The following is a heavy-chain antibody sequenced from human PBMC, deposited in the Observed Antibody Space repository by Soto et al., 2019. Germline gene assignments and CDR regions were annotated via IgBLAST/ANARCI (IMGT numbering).Heavy chain of an antibody. Sequence: GGSLRLSCAASGFTFGSYAMHWVRQSPGKGLEWVAVISYDGSNKYYADSVKGRFTISRDNSKNTLYLQMNSLRAEDTAVYYCARDEIDIVVVPAAVLSYYYYGMDVWGQGTTVTVSS. CDR2: ISYDGSNK. D-gene: IGHD2-2*01. CDR3: ARDEIDIVVVPAAVLSYYYYGMDV. J-gene: IGHJ6*02. V-gene: IGHV3-30-3*01. CDR1: GFTFGSYA.